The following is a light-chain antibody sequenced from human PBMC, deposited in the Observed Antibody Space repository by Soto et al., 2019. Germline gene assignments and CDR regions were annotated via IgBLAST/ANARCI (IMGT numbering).Light chain of an antibody. CDR1: SSDVGGYNY. V-gene: IGLV2-11*01. Sequence: QSALTQPRSVSGSPGQSVTISCTGTSSDVGGYNYVSWYQQHPGKAPKLMIYDVSKRPSGVPDRFSGSKSGNTASLTISGLQAEDEADYYCRSYAASYTLVFGGGTKLTVL. CDR2: DVS. CDR3: RSYAASYTLV. J-gene: IGLJ2*01.